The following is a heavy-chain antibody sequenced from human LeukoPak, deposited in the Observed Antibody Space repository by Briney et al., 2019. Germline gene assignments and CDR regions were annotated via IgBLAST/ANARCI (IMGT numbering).Heavy chain of an antibody. CDR2: IKSKTDGGTT. CDR3: TTDTAAAGLDY. V-gene: IGHV3-15*01. D-gene: IGHD6-13*01. J-gene: IGHJ4*02. Sequence: RGSLRLSCAASGFTFSNAWMSWVRQAPGKGLEWVGRIKSKTDGGTTDYAAPVKGRFTISRDDSKNTLYLQMNSLKTEDTAVYYCTTDTAAAGLDYWGQGTLVTVSS. CDR1: GFTFSNAW.